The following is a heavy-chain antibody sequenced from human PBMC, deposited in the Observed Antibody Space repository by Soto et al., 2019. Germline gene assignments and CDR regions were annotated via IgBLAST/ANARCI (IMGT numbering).Heavy chain of an antibody. J-gene: IGHJ6*02. Sequence: QVQLVESGGGLVKPGGSLRLSCAASGFTFSDYYMSWIRQAPGKGLEWVSYISSSGSTIYYADSVKGRFTISRDNAKNALYLQMNSLRAEDTAVYYCARDRDWNDDYYYYGMDVWGQGTTVTVSS. CDR3: ARDRDWNDDYYYYGMDV. V-gene: IGHV3-11*01. D-gene: IGHD1-1*01. CDR2: ISSSGSTI. CDR1: GFTFSDYY.